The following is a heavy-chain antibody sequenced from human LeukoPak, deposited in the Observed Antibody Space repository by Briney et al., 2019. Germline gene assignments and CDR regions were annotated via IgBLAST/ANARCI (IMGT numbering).Heavy chain of an antibody. J-gene: IGHJ4*02. V-gene: IGHV3-23*01. CDR3: AKDSSIHLNYDFWSGYSRFDY. CDR2: ISGSGGST. D-gene: IGHD3-3*01. Sequence: GGSLRLSCAASGFTFSSYAMSWVRQAPGKGLEWVSAISGSGGSTYYADSVKGRFTISRDNSKNTLYLQMNSLRAEDTAVYYCAKDSSIHLNYDFWSGYSRFDYWGQGTMVTVSS. CDR1: GFTFSSYA.